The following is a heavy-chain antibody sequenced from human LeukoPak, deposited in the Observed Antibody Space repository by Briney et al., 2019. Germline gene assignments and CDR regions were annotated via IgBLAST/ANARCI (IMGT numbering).Heavy chain of an antibody. CDR1: GFTFSTYS. V-gene: IGHV3-48*04. Sequence: QPGGSLRLSCADSGFTFSTYSMNWVRQAPGKGLEWVSYISSSSATIHYADSVKGRFTISRGNAKNSLYLQMNSLRAEDTAVYYCAKDLPYCSSTSCPDYWGQGTLVTVSS. CDR2: ISSSSATI. J-gene: IGHJ4*02. D-gene: IGHD2-2*01. CDR3: AKDLPYCSSTSCPDY.